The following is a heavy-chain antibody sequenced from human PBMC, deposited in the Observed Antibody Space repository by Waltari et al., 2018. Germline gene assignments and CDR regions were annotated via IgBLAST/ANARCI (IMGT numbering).Heavy chain of an antibody. CDR2: MKPNSGNT. Sequence: QVQLVQSGAEVKKPGASVKVSCKASGYTFTSYDINWVRQATGQGLEWMGWMKPNSGNTGDAQKFQGRVTITAETATDTAYMELSSLRSEDTAVYYCAGSRSSSFVAFDIWGQGTMVTVSS. CDR3: AGSRSSSFVAFDI. V-gene: IGHV1-8*02. J-gene: IGHJ3*02. D-gene: IGHD6-6*01. CDR1: GYTFTSYD.